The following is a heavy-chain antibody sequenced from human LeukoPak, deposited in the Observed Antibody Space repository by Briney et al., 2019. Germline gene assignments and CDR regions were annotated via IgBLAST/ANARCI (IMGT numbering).Heavy chain of an antibody. CDR2: ISYDGSNK. CDR3: ARVSDLYYYYGMDV. CDR1: RFTFSSYA. V-gene: IGHV3-30*04. Sequence: GGSLRLSCAASRFTFSSYAMHWVRQAPGKGLEWVAVISYDGSNKYYADSVKGRFTISRDNSKNTLYLQMNSLRAEDTAVYYCARVSDLYYYYGMDVWGQGTTVTVSS. J-gene: IGHJ6*02.